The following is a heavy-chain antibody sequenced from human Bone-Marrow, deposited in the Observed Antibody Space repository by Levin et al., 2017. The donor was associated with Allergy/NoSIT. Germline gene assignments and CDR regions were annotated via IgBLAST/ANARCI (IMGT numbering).Heavy chain of an antibody. D-gene: IGHD3-22*01. CDR1: GITFSTYW. J-gene: IGHJ3*02. Sequence: SCAASGITFSTYWMTWVRQAPGKGLEWVANIKQDGNEKNYVDSVKGRFTISRDNSKSALYLQMNSLRPEDTAVYYCTKDDSPYVGAWFDALDIWGQGTMVTVSA. CDR2: IKQDGNEK. V-gene: IGHV3-7*01. CDR3: TKDDSPYVGAWFDALDI.